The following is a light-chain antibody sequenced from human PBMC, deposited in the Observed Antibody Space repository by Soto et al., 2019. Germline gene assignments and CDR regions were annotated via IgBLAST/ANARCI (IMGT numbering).Light chain of an antibody. J-gene: IGLJ2*01. CDR3: SSYAGSNNLV. CDR1: SSDVGGYNY. V-gene: IGLV2-8*01. CDR2: EVS. Sequence: QSALTQPASVSGSPGQSITISCIGTSSDVGGYNYVSWYQQHPGKAPKLMISEVSKRPSGVPDRFSGSKSGNTASLTVSGLQAEDEADYYCSSYAGSNNLVFGGGTKLTVL.